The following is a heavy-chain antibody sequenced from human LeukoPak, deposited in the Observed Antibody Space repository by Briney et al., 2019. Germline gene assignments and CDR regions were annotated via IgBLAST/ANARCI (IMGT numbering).Heavy chain of an antibody. D-gene: IGHD3-9*01. Sequence: GGSLRLSCAASGFTVSSNYMSWVRQAPGKGLEWVSVIYSGGSTYYADSVKGRFTISRDNSKNTLYLQMNSLRAEDTAVYYCARVPPVILTGYYHPNWFDPWGQGTLVTASS. CDR1: GFTVSSNY. CDR3: ARVPPVILTGYYHPNWFDP. V-gene: IGHV3-53*01. CDR2: IYSGGST. J-gene: IGHJ5*02.